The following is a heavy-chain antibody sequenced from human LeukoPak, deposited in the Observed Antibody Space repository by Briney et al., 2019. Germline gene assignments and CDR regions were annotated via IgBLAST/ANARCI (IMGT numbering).Heavy chain of an antibody. V-gene: IGHV4-30-2*01. D-gene: IGHD1-7*01. CDR3: ARDNWNYGSSMDV. CDR2: IYHSGSA. Sequence: PSQTLSLTCAVSGGSISSGAYSWSWIRQPPGKGLEWIGYIYHSGSAYYNPSLKSRVTISVDTSKNQFSLKLSSVTAADTAVYYCARDNWNYGSSMDVWGQGTTVTVSS. J-gene: IGHJ6*02. CDR1: GGSISSGAYS.